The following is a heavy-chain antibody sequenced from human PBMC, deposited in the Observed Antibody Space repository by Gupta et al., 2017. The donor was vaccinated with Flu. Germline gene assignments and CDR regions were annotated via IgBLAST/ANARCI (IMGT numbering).Heavy chain of an antibody. D-gene: IGHD3-10*01. CDR2: ITPILGIA. V-gene: IGHV1-69*08. CDR1: GGTFSSYT. CDR3: ARDSGNYSPFEY. J-gene: IGHJ4*02. Sequence: QVQLVQSGAEVKKPGSSVKVSCKASGGTFSSYTSGGVGQAPGQGPVWMGRITPILGIAIYAQKFQGRVTITADKSTGTAYMELDSLRSEDTAVYYCARDSGNYSPFEYWGQGTQVIVSS.